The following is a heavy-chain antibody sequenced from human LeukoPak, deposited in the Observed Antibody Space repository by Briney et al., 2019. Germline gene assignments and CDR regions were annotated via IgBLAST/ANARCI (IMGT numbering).Heavy chain of an antibody. CDR1: GFTVSSNY. V-gene: IGHV3-66*01. CDR3: ARAMGSGSYSFDY. CDR2: IYSGGST. D-gene: IGHD3-10*01. Sequence: SGGSLRLSCAASGFTVSSNYMSWVRQAPGKGLEWVSVIYSGGSTNYADSVKGRFTISRDNSKNTLYLQMNSLRAEDTAVYYCARAMGSGSYSFDYRGQGTLVTVSS. J-gene: IGHJ4*02.